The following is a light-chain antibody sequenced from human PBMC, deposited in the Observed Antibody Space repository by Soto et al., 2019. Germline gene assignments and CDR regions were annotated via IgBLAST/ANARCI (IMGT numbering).Light chain of an antibody. Sequence: VLTQPASVSGSPGQSLTISCTGTSIDIAPYNYVSWYQQHPGKAPKLIIYEVSYRPSGISNRFSGPKSGNTASLTISGLQAEDEADYYCSSYTSSTNYVFGTGTKVTVL. CDR3: SSYTSSTNYV. CDR2: EVS. J-gene: IGLJ1*01. CDR1: SIDIAPYNY. V-gene: IGLV2-14*01.